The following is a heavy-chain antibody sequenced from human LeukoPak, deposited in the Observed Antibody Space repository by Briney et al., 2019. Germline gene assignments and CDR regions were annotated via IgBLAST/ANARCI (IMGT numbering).Heavy chain of an antibody. J-gene: IGHJ4*02. CDR2: ISSGSSYE. Sequence: GGSLRLSCAASGFTFSNYNIHWVRQAPGKGLEWVPYISSGSSYEYYADSVKGRFTISRDNAKNSLYLQMNSLRAEDTAVYYCARHFYGGNGYPGIDFWGQGTLVTVSS. CDR3: ARHFYGGNGYPGIDF. D-gene: IGHD2/OR15-2a*01. CDR1: GFTFSNYN. V-gene: IGHV3-21*01.